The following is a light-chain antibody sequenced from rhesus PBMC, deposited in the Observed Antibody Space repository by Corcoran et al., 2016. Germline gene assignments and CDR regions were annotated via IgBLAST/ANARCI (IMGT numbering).Light chain of an antibody. Sequence: DIQMTQSPSSLSASVGDRVTISCRTSEIVDNYLHWYQQKPGKAPRLLIYKASTLQSGVPSRCSGSGSRRDFTLTISSVQPEDFATYYCQHSYGIPLTFGGGTKVDLK. V-gene: IGKV1-74*01. J-gene: IGKJ4*01. CDR2: KAS. CDR3: QHSYGIPLT. CDR1: EIVDNY.